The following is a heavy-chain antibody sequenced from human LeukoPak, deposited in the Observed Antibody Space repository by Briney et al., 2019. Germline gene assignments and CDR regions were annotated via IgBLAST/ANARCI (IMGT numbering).Heavy chain of an antibody. CDR1: GGTFSSYA. V-gene: IGHV1-69*06. CDR2: IIPIFGTA. D-gene: IGHD6-19*01. J-gene: IGHJ6*03. Sequence: GASVKVSCKASGGTFSSYAISWVRQAPGQGLEWMGGIIPIFGTANYAQKFQGRVTITADKSTSTAYMELSSLRSEDTAVYYCARVQQWLGYYYYYMDVWGKGTTVTVSS. CDR3: ARVQQWLGYYYYYMDV.